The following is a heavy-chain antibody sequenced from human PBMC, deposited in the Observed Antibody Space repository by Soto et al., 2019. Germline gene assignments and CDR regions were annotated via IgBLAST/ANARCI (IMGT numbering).Heavy chain of an antibody. D-gene: IGHD3-10*01. J-gene: IGHJ6*02. Sequence: AVKVSCKASGGTFSSYTISWVRQAPGQGLEWMGRIIPILGIANYAQKFQGRVTITADKSTSTAYMELSSLRSEDTAVYYCARDMGTMVRGVIINPLRSGYYYGMDVWG. CDR3: ARDMGTMVRGVIINPLRSGYYYGMDV. CDR1: GGTFSSYT. V-gene: IGHV1-69*04. CDR2: IIPILGIA.